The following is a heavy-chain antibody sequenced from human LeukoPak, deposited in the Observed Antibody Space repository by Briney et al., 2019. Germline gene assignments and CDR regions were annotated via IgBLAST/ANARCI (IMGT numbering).Heavy chain of an antibody. V-gene: IGHV3-48*03. CDR1: GFTFSSYE. J-gene: IGHJ3*02. CDR3: ARNILGAFDI. CDR2: ISSSGRTK. D-gene: IGHD2-21*01. Sequence: GGSLRLSCAASGFTFSSYEMNWVRQAPGKGLEWVSYISSSGRTKYYADSVKGRFTISRDNAKNSLYLQMNSLRAEDTAVYYCARNILGAFDIWGQGTMVTVSS.